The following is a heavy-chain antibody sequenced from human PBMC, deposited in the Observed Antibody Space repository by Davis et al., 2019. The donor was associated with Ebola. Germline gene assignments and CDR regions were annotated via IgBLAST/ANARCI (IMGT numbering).Heavy chain of an antibody. D-gene: IGHD2-15*01. CDR3: ATSTFGMVAASYYYYYGMDV. CDR2: IKQDGSEK. CDR1: GFTFSSYW. J-gene: IGHJ6*02. V-gene: IGHV3-7*03. Sequence: PGGSLRLSCAASGFTFSSYWMSWVRQAPGKGLEWVANIKQDGSEKYYVDSVKGRFTISRDNAKNSLYLQMNSLRAEDTAVYYCATSTFGMVAASYYYYYGMDVWGQGTTVTVSS.